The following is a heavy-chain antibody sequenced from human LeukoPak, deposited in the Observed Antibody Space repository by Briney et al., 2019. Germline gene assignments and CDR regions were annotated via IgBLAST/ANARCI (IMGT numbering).Heavy chain of an antibody. V-gene: IGHV4-34*01. Sequence: SETLSLTCAVYGGSFSGYYWSWIRQPPGKGLEWIGEINHSGSTNYNPSLKSRVTISVDTSKNQFSLNLASVTATDTAVYYCARHDSRGSLNWFDPCGQGTLITVSS. D-gene: IGHD3-3*01. CDR2: INHSGST. CDR1: GGSFSGYY. J-gene: IGHJ5*02. CDR3: ARHDSRGSLNWFDP.